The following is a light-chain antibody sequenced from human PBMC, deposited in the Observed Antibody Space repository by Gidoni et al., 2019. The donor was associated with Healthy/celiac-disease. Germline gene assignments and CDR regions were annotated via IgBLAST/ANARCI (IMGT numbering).Light chain of an antibody. J-gene: IGKJ1*01. CDR3: QQSYSTPWT. Sequence: DIQMTQSPSSLSASVGDRVTITCRASQSISSYLNWYQQKPGKAPKLLIYAASSLQSGVPSRFNGSGSGTDFTLTSSSLQPEDFATYYCQQSYSTPWTFGQGTKVEIK. CDR2: AAS. CDR1: QSISSY. V-gene: IGKV1-39*01.